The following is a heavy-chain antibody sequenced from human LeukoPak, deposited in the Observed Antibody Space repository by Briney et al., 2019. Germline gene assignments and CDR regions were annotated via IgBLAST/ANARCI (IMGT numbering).Heavy chain of an antibody. V-gene: IGHV3-48*02. J-gene: IGHJ4*02. CDR1: GFTFSSYS. CDR3: ARGALDFDY. Sequence: GGSLRPSCAASGFTFSSYSMNWVRQAPGKGLEWASYISSSSSTIYYADSVKGRFTISRDNAKNSLYLHMNSLKDEDTAVYYCARGALDFDYWGQGTLVTVSS. CDR2: ISSSSSTI.